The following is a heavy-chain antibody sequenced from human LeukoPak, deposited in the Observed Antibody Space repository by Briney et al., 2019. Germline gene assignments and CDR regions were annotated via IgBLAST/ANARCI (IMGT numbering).Heavy chain of an antibody. CDR2: IIPIFGTA. V-gene: IGHV1-69*05. CDR3: AANDCWSGTQEGYYYYIDV. Sequence: ASVKVSCKASGGTFSSYAISWVRQAPGQGLEWMGGIIPIFGTANYAQKFQGRVTITMDESTSTAYMELSSLRSEDTAVYYCAANDCWSGTQEGYYYYIDVWGKGTTVTVYS. CDR1: GGTFSSYA. J-gene: IGHJ6*03. D-gene: IGHD3-3*01.